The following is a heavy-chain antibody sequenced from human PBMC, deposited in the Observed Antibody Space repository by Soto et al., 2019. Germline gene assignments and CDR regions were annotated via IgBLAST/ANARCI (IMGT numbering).Heavy chain of an antibody. CDR3: AHRVLRTVFGLVTTTAIYFDF. J-gene: IGHJ4*02. CDR1: GFSLTTSGVG. D-gene: IGHD3-3*01. Sequence: QITLNESGPTQVKPRQTLTLTCTFSGFSLTTSGVGGGWIRQSPGKAPEWLALIYWDDDKRYSPSLKSRITITKDTSKNQVVLTMADLDPADTATYYCAHRVLRTVFGLVTTTAIYFDFWGQGTPVAVSS. V-gene: IGHV2-5*02. CDR2: IYWDDDK.